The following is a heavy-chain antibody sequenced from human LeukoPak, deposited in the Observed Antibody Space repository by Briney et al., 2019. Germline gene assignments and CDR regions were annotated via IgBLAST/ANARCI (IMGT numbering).Heavy chain of an antibody. CDR3: ARDNNYRFDY. CDR1: GYTFTSKG. CDR2: ISANSGNT. J-gene: IGHJ4*02. V-gene: IGHV1-18*01. D-gene: IGHD5-24*01. Sequence: ASVKVSCKSSGYTFTSKGVGWVRQAPGEGLEWMGWISANSGNTNYAQKFQGRVTMTTDTSSSTVYMELRSLRSDDTALYYCARDNNYRFDYWGQGTLVTVPS.